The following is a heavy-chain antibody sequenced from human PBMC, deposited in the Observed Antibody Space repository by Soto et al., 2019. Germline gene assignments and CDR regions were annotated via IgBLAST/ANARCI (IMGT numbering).Heavy chain of an antibody. J-gene: IGHJ5*02. CDR3: ARDRTVRGDWFDP. Sequence: SETLSLTCTASGGSVSSYYWTWIRQPAGKGLEWIGRISTSGSTNYNPSLKSRVTMSVDTSKNQFSLNLSSVTAADTAVYYCARDRTVRGDWFDPWGQGTLVT. D-gene: IGHD3-10*01. V-gene: IGHV4-4*07. CDR2: ISTSGST. CDR1: GGSVSSYY.